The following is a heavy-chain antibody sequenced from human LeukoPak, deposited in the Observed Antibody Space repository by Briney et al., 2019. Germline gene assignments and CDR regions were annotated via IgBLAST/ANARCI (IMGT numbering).Heavy chain of an antibody. V-gene: IGHV3-21*01. CDR3: ARDRTRWFHYYYGMDV. D-gene: IGHD1-1*01. CDR1: GFTFSSYS. J-gene: IGHJ6*02. Sequence: TGGSLRLSCAASGFTFSSYSMNWVRQAPGKGLEWVSSISSSSSYIYYADSVKGRFTISRDNAKNSLYLQMNSLRAEDTAAYYCARDRTRWFHYYYGMDVWGQGTTVTVSS. CDR2: ISSSSSYI.